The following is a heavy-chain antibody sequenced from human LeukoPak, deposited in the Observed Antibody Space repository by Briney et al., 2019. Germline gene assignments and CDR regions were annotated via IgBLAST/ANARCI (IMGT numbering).Heavy chain of an antibody. J-gene: IGHJ4*02. CDR1: GYTFNSYV. CDR3: ARTRAGDFWSGYYGIDY. V-gene: IGHV1-18*01. CDR2: INTHNGNT. D-gene: IGHD3-3*01. Sequence: ASVKVSCKASGYTFNSYVISWVRQAPGQGLEWIGWINTHNGNTNYAQKLQGRVTMTTDTSTSTAYMELRSLRSDDRAMYYCARTRAGDFWSGYYGIDYWGQGTLVTVSS.